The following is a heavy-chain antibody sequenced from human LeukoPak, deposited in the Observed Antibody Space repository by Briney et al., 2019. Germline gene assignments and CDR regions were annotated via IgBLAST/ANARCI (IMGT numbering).Heavy chain of an antibody. V-gene: IGHV3-48*03. CDR3: ARGALGYCNSINCPQLDY. CDR2: TGSSGINI. Sequence: SGGSLRLSCAASGFTFSTYEMNWVRQAPGKGLEWIAYTGSSGINIYYGEYVKGRFTISRDNAKNSLYLQMNSLRAEDTAVYYCARGALGYCNSINCPQLDYWGQGTLVTVSS. D-gene: IGHD2-2*01. CDR1: GFTFSTYE. J-gene: IGHJ4*02.